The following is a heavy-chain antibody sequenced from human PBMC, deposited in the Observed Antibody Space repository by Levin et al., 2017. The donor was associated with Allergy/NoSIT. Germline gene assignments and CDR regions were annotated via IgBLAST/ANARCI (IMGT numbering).Heavy chain of an antibody. CDR3: VREIAEEGT. D-gene: IGHD1-1*01. V-gene: IGHV3-30-3*01. Sequence: LSLTCAASGFTFSTYAMHWVRQAPGKGLEWVGVISDDGSSEFYIDSVKGRFTISRDNSKNRLYLQMDSLRAEDTALYYCVREIAEEGTWGQGTLVMVSS. CDR2: ISDDGSSE. CDR1: GFTFSTYA. J-gene: IGHJ4*02.